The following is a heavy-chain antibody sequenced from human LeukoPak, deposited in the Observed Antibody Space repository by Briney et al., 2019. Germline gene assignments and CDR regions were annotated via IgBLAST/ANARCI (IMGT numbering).Heavy chain of an antibody. V-gene: IGHV3-23*01. D-gene: IGHD3-10*01. CDR3: AKDLSGSYSPSFDY. J-gene: IGHJ4*02. CDR2: ISGSGGST. CDR1: GFTFSSYG. Sequence: GGSLRLSCAASGFTFSSYGMSWVRQAPGKGLEWVSAISGSGGSTYYADSVKGRFTISRDNSKNTLYLQMNSLRAEDTAVYYCAKDLSGSYSPSFDYWGQGTLVTVSS.